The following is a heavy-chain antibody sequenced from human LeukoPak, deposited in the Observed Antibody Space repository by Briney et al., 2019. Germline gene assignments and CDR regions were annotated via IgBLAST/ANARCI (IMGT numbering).Heavy chain of an antibody. CDR1: GYTFTSYG. CDR3: AREGHIAAAGKGSYYYGMDV. J-gene: IGHJ6*02. Sequence: GASVKVSCKASGYTFTSYGISWVRQAPGQGLEWMGWISAYNGNTNYAQKLQGRVTMTTDTSTSTAYMELRSLRSDDTAVYYCAREGHIAAAGKGSYYYGMDVWGQGTTVTVSS. CDR2: ISAYNGNT. D-gene: IGHD6-13*01. V-gene: IGHV1-18*01.